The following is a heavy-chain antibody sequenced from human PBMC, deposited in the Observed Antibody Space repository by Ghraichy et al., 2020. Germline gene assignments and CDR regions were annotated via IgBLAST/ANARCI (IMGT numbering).Heavy chain of an antibody. Sequence: ASVKVSCKASGYTFTGYYMHWVRQAPGQGLEWMGWINPNSGGTNYAQKFQGRVTMTRDTSISTAYMELSRLRSDDTAVYYCARDMGLIVVVTGNWFDPWGQGTLVTVSS. V-gene: IGHV1-2*02. CDR1: GYTFTGYY. D-gene: IGHD2-21*02. J-gene: IGHJ5*02. CDR3: ARDMGLIVVVTGNWFDP. CDR2: INPNSGGT.